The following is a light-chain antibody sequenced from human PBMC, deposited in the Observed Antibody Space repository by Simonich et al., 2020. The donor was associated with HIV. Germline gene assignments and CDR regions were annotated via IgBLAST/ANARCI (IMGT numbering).Light chain of an antibody. J-gene: IGKJ4*01. CDR1: QIVSSY. CDR2: VAS. V-gene: IGKV3-11*01. Sequence: EIVLTQSPATLSFSPGERATLSCRARQIVSSYLAWYHQKPGQAPRLLIFVASNRATGIPARFRGSGSGTDFTLTISSLEPEDFATYYCQQYNDYPLTFGGGTKVEIK. CDR3: QQYNDYPLT.